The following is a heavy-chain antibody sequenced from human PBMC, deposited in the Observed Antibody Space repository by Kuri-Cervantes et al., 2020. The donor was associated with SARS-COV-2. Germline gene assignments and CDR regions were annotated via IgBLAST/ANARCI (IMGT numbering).Heavy chain of an antibody. CDR1: GGSISSGSYY. CDR3: ARRHITGYLDY. Sequence: SETLSLTCTVSGGSISSGSYYWSWIWQPAGKGLEWIGRIYTSGSTNYNPSLKSRVTISVDTSKNQFSLKLSSVTAADTAVYYCARRHITGYLDYWGQGILVTVSS. J-gene: IGHJ4*02. V-gene: IGHV4-61*02. CDR2: IYTSGST. D-gene: IGHD1-14*01.